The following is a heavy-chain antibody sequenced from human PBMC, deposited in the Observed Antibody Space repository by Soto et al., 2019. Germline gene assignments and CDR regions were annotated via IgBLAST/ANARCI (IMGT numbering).Heavy chain of an antibody. J-gene: IGHJ4*02. CDR2: ISYDGSNK. D-gene: IGHD6-13*01. Sequence: GGSLRLSCAASGFTFSSYGMHWVRQAPGKGLEWVAVISYDGSNKYYADSVKGRFTISRDNSKNTLYLQMNSLRAEDTAVYYCAKDLGYPGMKGFDYLGQGTLVTVSS. V-gene: IGHV3-30*18. CDR3: AKDLGYPGMKGFDY. CDR1: GFTFSSYG.